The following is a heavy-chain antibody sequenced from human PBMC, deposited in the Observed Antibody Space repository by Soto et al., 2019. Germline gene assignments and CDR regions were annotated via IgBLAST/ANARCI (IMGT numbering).Heavy chain of an antibody. Sequence: QVQLQESGPGLVKPSETLSLTCSVSGGSISFYNWNWIRQSPGKGLEWIGYIYHSGRTNYNPSLNRRVTISVDTSKNQFSLQLSSVTAADTAVYYCAKGDSTTHGDSFDIWGQGTMVTVSP. D-gene: IGHD6-13*01. J-gene: IGHJ3*02. V-gene: IGHV4-59*01. CDR3: AKGDSTTHGDSFDI. CDR2: IYHSGRT. CDR1: GGSISFYN.